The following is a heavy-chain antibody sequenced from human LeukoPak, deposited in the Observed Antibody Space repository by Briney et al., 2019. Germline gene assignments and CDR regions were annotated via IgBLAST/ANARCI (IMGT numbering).Heavy chain of an antibody. CDR1: GGTFSSYA. Sequence: SVKVSCKASGGTFSSYAISWVRQAPGQGLEWMGRIIPIFGTANYAQKFQGRVTITTDESTSTAYMELSSLRSEDTAVYYCARSYSDFWSGNVRYSLGYWGQGTLVTVSS. CDR3: ARSYSDFWSGNVRYSLGY. J-gene: IGHJ4*02. V-gene: IGHV1-69*05. D-gene: IGHD3-3*01. CDR2: IIPIFGTA.